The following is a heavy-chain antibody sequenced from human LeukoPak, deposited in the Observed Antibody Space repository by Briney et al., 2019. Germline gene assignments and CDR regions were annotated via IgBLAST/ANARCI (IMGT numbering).Heavy chain of an antibody. CDR1: GYSISSGYY. Sequence: SETLSLTCTVSGYSISSGYYWGWIRQPPGKGLEWIGSIYHSGSTYYNPSLKSRVTISVDTSKNQFSLKLSSVTAADTAVYHCARDSGFGEEADYWGQGTPVTVSS. CDR3: ARDSGFGEEADY. CDR2: IYHSGST. V-gene: IGHV4-38-2*02. J-gene: IGHJ4*02. D-gene: IGHD3-10*01.